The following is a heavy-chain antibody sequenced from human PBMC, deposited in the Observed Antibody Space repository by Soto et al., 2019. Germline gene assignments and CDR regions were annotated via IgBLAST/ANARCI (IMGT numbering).Heavy chain of an antibody. V-gene: IGHV4-39*01. CDR1: GGSISSSSYY. Sequence: ETLSLTCTVSGGSISSSSYYWGWIRQPPGKGLEWIGSIYYSGSTYYNPSLKSRVTISVDTSKNQFSLKLSSVTAADTAVYYCARLEVHSCYDSFIHYYYGMDFWGQGTTVTVSS. D-gene: IGHD5-12*01. CDR2: IYYSGST. J-gene: IGHJ6*02. CDR3: ARLEVHSCYDSFIHYYYGMDF.